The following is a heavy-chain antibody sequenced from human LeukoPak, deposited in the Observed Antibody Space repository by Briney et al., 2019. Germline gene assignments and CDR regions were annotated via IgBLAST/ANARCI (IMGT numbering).Heavy chain of an antibody. CDR2: IYYSGST. V-gene: IGHV4-59*08. Sequence: SSETLSHTCTVSGGSISSYYWSWIRQPPGKGLEWIGYIYYSGSTNYNPSLKSRVTISVDTSKNQFSLKLSSVTAADTAVYYCARQGRRGYSYGLDYWGQGTLVTVSS. CDR3: ARQGRRGYSYGLDY. D-gene: IGHD5-18*01. CDR1: GGSISSYY. J-gene: IGHJ4*02.